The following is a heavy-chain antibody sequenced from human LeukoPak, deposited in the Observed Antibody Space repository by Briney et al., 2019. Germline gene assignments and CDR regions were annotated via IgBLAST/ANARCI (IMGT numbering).Heavy chain of an antibody. Sequence: AGGSLRLPCAASGFTVSSNYMSWVRQAPGKGLEWVSVIYSGGSTYYADSVKGRFTISRDNSKNTLYLQMNSLRAEDTAVYYCASAYDFPTFDYWGQGTLVTVSS. CDR1: GFTVSSNY. V-gene: IGHV3-53*01. D-gene: IGHD3-3*01. J-gene: IGHJ4*02. CDR2: IYSGGST. CDR3: ASAYDFPTFDY.